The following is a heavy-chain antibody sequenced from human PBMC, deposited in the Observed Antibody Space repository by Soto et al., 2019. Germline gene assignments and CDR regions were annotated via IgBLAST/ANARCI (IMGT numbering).Heavy chain of an antibody. Sequence: VGSLRLSCAASGFTFSSYAMSWVRQAPGKGLEWVSAISGSGGSTYYADSVKGRFTISRDNSKNTLYLQMNSPRAEDTAVYYCAKDNNYYDSSGYYGLWYYYYGMDVWGQGTTVTVSS. CDR2: ISGSGGST. CDR3: AKDNNYYDSSGYYGLWYYYYGMDV. J-gene: IGHJ6*02. D-gene: IGHD3-22*01. V-gene: IGHV3-23*01. CDR1: GFTFSSYA.